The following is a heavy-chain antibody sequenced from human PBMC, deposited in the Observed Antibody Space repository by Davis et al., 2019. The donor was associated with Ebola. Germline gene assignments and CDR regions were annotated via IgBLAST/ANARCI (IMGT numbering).Heavy chain of an antibody. CDR3: ASRLSFDYYGSGTYYNTVHYGLDV. J-gene: IGHJ6*02. CDR2: IVPVYGTS. D-gene: IGHD3-10*01. CDR1: GGTFKNLA. V-gene: IGHV1-69*13. Sequence: SVKVSCKASGGTFKNLAISWVRQAPGQGLEWVGGIVPVYGTSINAQKFQGRVTLTADELTSAAFMELSGLGSQDPAVYYCASRLSFDYYGSGTYYNTVHYGLDVWGQGTTVTVSS.